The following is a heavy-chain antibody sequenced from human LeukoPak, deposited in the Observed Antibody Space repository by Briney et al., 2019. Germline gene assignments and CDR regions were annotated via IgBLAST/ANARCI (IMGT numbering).Heavy chain of an antibody. CDR1: GFTFSMYW. V-gene: IGHV3-74*01. CDR2: TKSDGST. D-gene: IGHD3-10*01. J-gene: IGHJ1*01. Sequence: GGSLRLSCAASGFTFSMYWMHWVRQAPGKGQVWVSRTKSDGSTNYADSVKGRFTISRDNAKNTVSLQMNSLRPEDTGVYYCTRAPSEIGSYYPEYFRHWGQGTLVTVSS. CDR3: TRAPSEIGSYYPEYFRH.